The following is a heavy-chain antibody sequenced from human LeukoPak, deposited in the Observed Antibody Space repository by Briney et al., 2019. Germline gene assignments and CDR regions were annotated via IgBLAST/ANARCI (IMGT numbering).Heavy chain of an antibody. Sequence: GGSLRLSCAASGFTFSTYTMNWVRQAPGKGLEWVSSITISSRYIYYADSVKGRFTISRDNAKSSLFLHMNSLRAEDTAVYYCAKEYSSAWWFDSWGQGTQVTVSS. CDR1: GFTFSTYT. CDR3: AKEYSSAWWFDS. CDR2: ITISSRYI. V-gene: IGHV3-21*01. J-gene: IGHJ5*01. D-gene: IGHD6-25*01.